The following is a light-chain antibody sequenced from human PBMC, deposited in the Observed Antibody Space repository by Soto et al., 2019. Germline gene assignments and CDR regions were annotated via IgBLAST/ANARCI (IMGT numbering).Light chain of an antibody. Sequence: DIRVTQSPSTLSASLGDRVTITCRASQNIESWLAWYQQTPGKAPKLLIYDASTLQTGVPSRFSGSGSGTEFTLTISSLQPDDFATYYCQQYNSYSQKFGQGTKVDIK. CDR1: QNIESW. CDR2: DAS. V-gene: IGKV1-5*01. J-gene: IGKJ1*01. CDR3: QQYNSYSQK.